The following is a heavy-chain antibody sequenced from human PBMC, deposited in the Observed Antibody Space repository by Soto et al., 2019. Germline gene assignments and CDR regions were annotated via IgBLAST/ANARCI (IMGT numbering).Heavy chain of an antibody. V-gene: IGHV1-69*01. CDR3: ARVGGVGAPPGTDF. CDR1: GGTFSSYV. J-gene: IGHJ4*02. D-gene: IGHD1-26*01. Sequence: QLVQSGAGVKKPGSSVKISCKASGGTFSSYVISWLRQAPGQGLEWMGGVIPILGQAYYAPNLQGRVTITADGSTRTAYMELNRLTSADTAVYFWARVGGVGAPPGTDFWGQGTLVTVSS. CDR2: VIPILGQA.